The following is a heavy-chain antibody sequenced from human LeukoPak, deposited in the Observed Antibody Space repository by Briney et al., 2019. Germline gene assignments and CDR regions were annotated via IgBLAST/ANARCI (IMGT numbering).Heavy chain of an antibody. J-gene: IGHJ4*02. V-gene: IGHV3-30-3*01. CDR3: ARGFASNFDFFDY. D-gene: IGHD3-3*01. CDR1: GLTLDDYA. Sequence: GGSLRLSCAASGLTLDDYAMHWVRQAPGKGLEWVAVISYDGGNKYSADSVKGRFTISRDNSKNTLFLQMNSLRVEDTAVYYCARGFASNFDFFDYWGQGALVTVSS. CDR2: ISYDGGNK.